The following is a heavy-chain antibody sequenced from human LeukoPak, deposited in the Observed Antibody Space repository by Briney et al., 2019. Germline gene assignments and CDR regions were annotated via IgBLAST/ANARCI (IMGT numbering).Heavy chain of an antibody. CDR3: GLDLGVTRDRLNDGFYI. D-gene: IGHD3-16*01. Sequence: ASVKVSCKASGGTFSSYAISWVRQAPGQGLEWMGGIIPIFGTANYAQKFQGRVTITTDESTSTAYMELSSLRSEDTAVYYCGLDLGVTRDRLNDGFYIWGQGKMGTVSS. J-gene: IGHJ3*02. CDR2: IIPIFGTA. V-gene: IGHV1-69*05. CDR1: GGTFSSYA.